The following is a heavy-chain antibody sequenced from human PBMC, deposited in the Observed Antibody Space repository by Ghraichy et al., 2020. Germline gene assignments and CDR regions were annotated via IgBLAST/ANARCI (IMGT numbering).Heavy chain of an antibody. D-gene: IGHD6-13*01. CDR2: ISWNSGSI. CDR1: GFTFDDYA. Sequence: GGSLRLSCAASGFTFDDYAMHWVRQAPGKGLEWVSGISWNSGSIGYADSVKGRFTISRDNAKNSLYLQMNSLRAEDTALYYCAKGAYSSPKLYYYGMDVWGQGTTVTVSS. CDR3: AKGAYSSPKLYYYGMDV. J-gene: IGHJ6*02. V-gene: IGHV3-9*01.